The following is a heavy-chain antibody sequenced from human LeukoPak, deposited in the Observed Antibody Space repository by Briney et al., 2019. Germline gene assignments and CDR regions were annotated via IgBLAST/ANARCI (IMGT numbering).Heavy chain of an antibody. J-gene: IGHJ6*02. CDR2: ISGSGGST. CDR3: AGGTGPPPANYYYYGMDV. V-gene: IGHV3-23*01. CDR1: GFTFSSYA. D-gene: IGHD3/OR15-3a*01. Sequence: PGGSLRLSCAASGFTFSSYAMSWVRQAPGKGLEWVSTISGSGGSTYYADSVKGRFTISRDNSKNTLSVQMNSLRAEDTAVYYCAGGTGPPPANYYYYGMDVWGQGTTVTVSS.